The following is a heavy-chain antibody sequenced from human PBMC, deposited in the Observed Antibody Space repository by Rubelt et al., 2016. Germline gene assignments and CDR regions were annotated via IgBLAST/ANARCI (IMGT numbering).Heavy chain of an antibody. D-gene: IGHD6-19*01. CDR2: ISAYNGNK. Sequence: QVQLVQSGAEVKKPGASVKVSCKASGYTFTSYGISWVRQAPGQGLEWMGWISAYNGNKNCERKLKGRVTIAKEKARGPAYMERRSRGSEDTAVYYGARGLIAVAGTWDYWGQGTLVTVSS. CDR1: GYTFTSYG. CDR3: ARGLIAVAGTWDY. V-gene: IGHV1-18*01. J-gene: IGHJ4*02.